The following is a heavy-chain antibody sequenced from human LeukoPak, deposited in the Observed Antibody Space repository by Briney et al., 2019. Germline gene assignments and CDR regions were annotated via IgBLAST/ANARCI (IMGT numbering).Heavy chain of an antibody. CDR2: IDTNTGNP. J-gene: IGHJ5*02. CDR3: ARDKYGAEEGIGSSLVWLDP. V-gene: IGHV7-4-1*02. D-gene: IGHD6-13*01. CDR1: GYTFTNYA. Sequence: ASVKVSCKASGYTFTNYAMNWVRQVPGQGLEWMGWIDTNTGNPTYAQGFTEQFVFSLDTSVNTAYLQINSLKSEDTAVYYCARDKYGAEEGIGSSLVWLDPWGQGTLVTVSS.